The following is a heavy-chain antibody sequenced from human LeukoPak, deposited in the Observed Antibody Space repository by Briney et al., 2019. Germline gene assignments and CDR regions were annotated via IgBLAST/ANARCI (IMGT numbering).Heavy chain of an antibody. CDR2: IWYDGSNK. CDR1: GFTFSSYG. J-gene: IGHJ3*02. V-gene: IGHV3-33*01. D-gene: IGHD3-10*01. CDR3: ARDRGCCDDAFGI. Sequence: GGSLRLSCAASGFTFSSYGMHWVRQAPGKGLEWVAVIWYDGSNKYYADSVKGRFTISRDNSKNTLYLQMNSLRAEDTAVYYCARDRGCCDDAFGIWGQGTMVTVSS.